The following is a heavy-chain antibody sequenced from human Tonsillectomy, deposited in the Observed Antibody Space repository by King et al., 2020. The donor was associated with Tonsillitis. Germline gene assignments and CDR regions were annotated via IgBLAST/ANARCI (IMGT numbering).Heavy chain of an antibody. Sequence: QLQESGPGLVKPSETLSLTCTVSGGSISSYYWTWIRQPPGKGLEWIGYISYSGSTNYNPSLKSRVTISVDTSKNPFSLKLSSVTAADTAVYYCARARFGYYMDVWGKGTTVTVSS. CDR2: ISYSGST. J-gene: IGHJ6*03. D-gene: IGHD3-10*01. CDR1: GGSISSYY. V-gene: IGHV4-59*01. CDR3: ARARFGYYMDV.